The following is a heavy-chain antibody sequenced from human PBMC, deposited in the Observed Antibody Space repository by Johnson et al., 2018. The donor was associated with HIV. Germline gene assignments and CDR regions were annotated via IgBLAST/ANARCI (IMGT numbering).Heavy chain of an antibody. CDR1: GFTFSSYA. V-gene: IGHV3-30*04. J-gene: IGHJ3*02. Sequence: QMQLVESGGGVVQPGRSLRLSCTASGFTFSSYAMHWVRQAPGKGLEWVAVISYDGSNKYYADSVKGRFTISRDNSKKTLYLQMNSLRAEDTAVYYCARAVGAGGIWGQGTMVTVSS. CDR2: ISYDGSNK. D-gene: IGHD1-26*01. CDR3: ARAVGAGGI.